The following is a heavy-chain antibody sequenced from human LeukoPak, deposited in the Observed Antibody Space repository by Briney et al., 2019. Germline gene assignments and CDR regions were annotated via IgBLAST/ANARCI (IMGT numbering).Heavy chain of an antibody. V-gene: IGHV4-59*01. CDR2: ISYIGST. CDR1: GGSMSNYY. D-gene: IGHD5-18*01. J-gene: IGHJ4*02. CDR3: ARDRDTWDY. Sequence: SETLSLTCTVSGGSMSNYYWSWIRQPPGKGLEWIGYISYIGSTNYNPSLKSRVTMSVDTSKNQFSLKLSSVTAADTAVYYCARDRDTWDYWGQGTLVTVSS.